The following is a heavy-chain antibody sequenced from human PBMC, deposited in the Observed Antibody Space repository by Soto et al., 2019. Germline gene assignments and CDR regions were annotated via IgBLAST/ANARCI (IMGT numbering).Heavy chain of an antibody. CDR2: IYSGGST. CDR3: ASGTRAPTYSSGWYQYY. Sequence: HPGGSLRLSCAASGFTVSSNYMSWVRQAPGKGLEWVSVIYSGGSTYYADSVKGRFTISRDNSKNTLYLQMNSLRAEDTAVYYCASGTRAPTYSSGWYQYYWGQGTLVTVSS. V-gene: IGHV3-53*01. CDR1: GFTVSSNY. J-gene: IGHJ4*02. D-gene: IGHD6-19*01.